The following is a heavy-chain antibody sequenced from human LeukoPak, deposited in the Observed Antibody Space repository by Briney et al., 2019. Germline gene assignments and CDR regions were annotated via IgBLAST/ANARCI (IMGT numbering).Heavy chain of an antibody. CDR2: INPNSGGT. Sequence: GASVKVSCKASGYTFTGYYMHWVRQAPGQGLEWMGWINPNSGGTNYAQKFQGRVTMTRDTSISTAYMELSRLRSDDTAVYHCARNREHHSSSWYVDDAFDIWGQGTMVTVSS. CDR1: GYTFTGYY. V-gene: IGHV1-2*02. J-gene: IGHJ3*02. D-gene: IGHD6-13*01. CDR3: ARNREHHSSSWYVDDAFDI.